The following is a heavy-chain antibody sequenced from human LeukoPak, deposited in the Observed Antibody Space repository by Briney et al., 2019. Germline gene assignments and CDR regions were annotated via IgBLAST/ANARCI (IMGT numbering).Heavy chain of an antibody. V-gene: IGHV4-34*01. Sequence: SETLSLTCAVYGGSFSGCYWSWIRQPPGKGLEWIGEINHSGSTNYNPSLKSRVTISVDTYKNQFSLKLSSVTAADTAVYYCARGNDSSGYYYVFDYWGQGTLVTVSS. J-gene: IGHJ4*02. D-gene: IGHD3-22*01. CDR3: ARGNDSSGYYYVFDY. CDR2: INHSGST. CDR1: GGSFSGCY.